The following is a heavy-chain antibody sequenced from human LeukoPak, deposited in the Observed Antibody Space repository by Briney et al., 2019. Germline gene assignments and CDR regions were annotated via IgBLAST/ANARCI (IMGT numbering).Heavy chain of an antibody. V-gene: IGHV1-69*04. CDR3: AATVGFYYDSSGRFDY. D-gene: IGHD3-22*01. Sequence: SVKVSCKASGGTFSSYAISWVRQAPGQGLEWMGRIIPILGIANYAQKFQGRVTITADKSTSTAYMELSSLRSEDTAVYYCAATVGFYYDSSGRFDYWGQGTLVAVSS. J-gene: IGHJ4*02. CDR2: IIPILGIA. CDR1: GGTFSSYA.